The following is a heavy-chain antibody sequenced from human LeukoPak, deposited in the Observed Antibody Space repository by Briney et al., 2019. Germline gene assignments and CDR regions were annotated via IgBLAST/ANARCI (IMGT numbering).Heavy chain of an antibody. V-gene: IGHV4-34*01. CDR2: INDSGRT. CDR3: ARRWNYGRNYYIDV. D-gene: IGHD1-7*01. CDR1: GGPFSNYY. J-gene: IGHJ6*03. Sequence: PSETLSLTCAVYGGPFSNYYWSWTRQPPGKGLEWIGEINDSGRTNYNPSLMSRVTVSVDTSKNQFSLRLTSVTATDTAVYYCARRWNYGRNYYIDVWGNGATVSVSS.